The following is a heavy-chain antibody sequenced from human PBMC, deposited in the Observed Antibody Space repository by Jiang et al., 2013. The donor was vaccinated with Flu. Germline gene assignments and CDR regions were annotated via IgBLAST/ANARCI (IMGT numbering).Heavy chain of an antibody. CDR2: INHSGST. Sequence: LLKPSETLSLTCAVYGGSFSGYYWSWIRQPPGKGLEWIGEINHSGSTNYNPSLKSRVTISVDTSKNQFSLKLSSVTAADTAVYYCARNRRWFGLPFDYWGQGTLVTVSS. V-gene: IGHV4-34*01. CDR3: ARNRRWFGLPFDY. D-gene: IGHD3-10*01. CDR1: GGSFSGYY. J-gene: IGHJ4*02.